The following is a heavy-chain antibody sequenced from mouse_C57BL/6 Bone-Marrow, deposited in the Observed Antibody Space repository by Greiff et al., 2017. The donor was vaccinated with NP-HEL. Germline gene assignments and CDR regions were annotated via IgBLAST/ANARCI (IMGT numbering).Heavy chain of an antibody. Sequence: QVQLQQPGAELVRPGSSVKLSCKASGYTFTSYWMHWVKQRPIQGLEWIGNIDPSGSETHYNQKFKDKATLTVDKSSSTAYMQLSSLTSEDSAVSYGARQTGTLDYWGQGTTLTVSS. D-gene: IGHD4-1*01. J-gene: IGHJ2*01. CDR2: IDPSGSET. V-gene: IGHV1-52*01. CDR1: GYTFTSYW. CDR3: ARQTGTLDY.